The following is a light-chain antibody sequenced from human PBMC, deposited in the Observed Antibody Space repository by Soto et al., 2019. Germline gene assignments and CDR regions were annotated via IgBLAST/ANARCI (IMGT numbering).Light chain of an antibody. CDR1: ENVGTN. CDR2: GSS. Sequence: IVMTQSPATLSVSPGEGVTLSCRASENVGTNLAWYQQKPGQAPRLLMYGSSTRATGIPATFSGSGSGTEFTLTISSLQSEESAVYYCQQYNNLGLSFGGGTKVEIK. J-gene: IGKJ4*01. V-gene: IGKV3D-15*01. CDR3: QQYNNLGLS.